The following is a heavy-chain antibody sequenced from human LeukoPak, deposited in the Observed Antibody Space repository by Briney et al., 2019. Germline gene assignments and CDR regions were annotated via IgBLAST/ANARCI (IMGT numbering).Heavy chain of an antibody. CDR2: ISSSSSYI. Sequence: GGSLRLSCAASGFTFSSYSMNWVRQAPGKGLEWVSSISSSSSYIYYADSVKGRFTISRDNSKNTLYLQMNSLRAEDTAVYYCAKFYSGSSGRKDAFDIWGQGTMVTVSS. CDR1: GFTFSSYS. CDR3: AKFYSGSSGRKDAFDI. J-gene: IGHJ3*02. D-gene: IGHD1-26*01. V-gene: IGHV3-21*04.